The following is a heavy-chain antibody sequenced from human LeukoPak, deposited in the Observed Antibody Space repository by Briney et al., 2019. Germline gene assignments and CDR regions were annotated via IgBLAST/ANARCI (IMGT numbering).Heavy chain of an antibody. Sequence: PGGSLRLSCAASGFTFSSYWMTWVRQAPGKGLEWVSNINGDGSIENYVHFVRGRFSIFRDNAKDALYLQMNSLRVDDTAIYYCARDPIVGDTGGGDYWGQGTLVTVSS. J-gene: IGHJ4*02. V-gene: IGHV3-7*01. D-gene: IGHD1-26*01. CDR2: INGDGSIE. CDR3: ARDPIVGDTGGGDY. CDR1: GFTFSSYW.